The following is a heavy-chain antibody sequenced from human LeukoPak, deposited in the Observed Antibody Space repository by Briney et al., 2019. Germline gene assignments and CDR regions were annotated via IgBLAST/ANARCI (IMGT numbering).Heavy chain of an antibody. Sequence: GRSLRLSCAASGFTFSSYAMHWVRQAPGKGLEWVAVISYDGSNKYYADSVKGRFTISRDNSKNTLYLQMNSLRAEDTAVYYCARDAVPYCTNGVCYFSGYFDYWGQGTLVTVSS. CDR1: GFTFSSYA. V-gene: IGHV3-30-3*01. J-gene: IGHJ4*02. CDR3: ARDAVPYCTNGVCYFSGYFDY. D-gene: IGHD2-8*01. CDR2: ISYDGSNK.